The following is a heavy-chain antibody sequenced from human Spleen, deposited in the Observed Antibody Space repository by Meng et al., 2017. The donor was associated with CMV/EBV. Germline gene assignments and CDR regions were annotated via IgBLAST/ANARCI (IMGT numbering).Heavy chain of an antibody. CDR2: ISYDGSNK. V-gene: IGHV3-30*04. CDR3: ASSGYCSSTSCYTVPADY. J-gene: IGHJ4*02. Sequence: GESLKISCAASGFTFSSYAMHWVRQAPGKGLEWVAVISYDGSNKYYADSVKGRFTISRDNSKNTLYLQMNSLRAEDTAVYYCASSGYCSSTSCYTVPADYWGQGTLVTVS. D-gene: IGHD2-2*02. CDR1: GFTFSSYA.